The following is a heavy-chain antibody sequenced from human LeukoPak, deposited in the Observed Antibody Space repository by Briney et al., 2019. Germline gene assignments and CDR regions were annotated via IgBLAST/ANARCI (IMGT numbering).Heavy chain of an antibody. CDR3: AKTVAGYWYFDL. V-gene: IGHV4-59*08. Sequence: SETLSLTCTVSGGSISSYYWSWIRQPPGKALEWIGYIYYSGSTNYNPSLKSRVTISVDPSKNQFPLKLNSVTAADTAVYYCAKTVAGYWYFDLWGRGTLVTVSS. D-gene: IGHD6-19*01. CDR2: IYYSGST. CDR1: GGSISSYY. J-gene: IGHJ2*01.